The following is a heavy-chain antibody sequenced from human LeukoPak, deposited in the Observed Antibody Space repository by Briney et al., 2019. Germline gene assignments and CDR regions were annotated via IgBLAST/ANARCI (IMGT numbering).Heavy chain of an antibody. Sequence: GGSLRLSCAASGFTFSVYCMSWVHQAPGKGLEWVANIKQDGSEKYYVDSVKGRFTISRDNAKNSPYLQMNSLRAEDTAVYYCAREGPAGQWLVRRYFDYWGQGTLVTVSS. CDR3: AREGPAGQWLVRRYFDY. D-gene: IGHD6-19*01. CDR2: IKQDGSEK. V-gene: IGHV3-7*01. CDR1: GFTFSVYC. J-gene: IGHJ4*02.